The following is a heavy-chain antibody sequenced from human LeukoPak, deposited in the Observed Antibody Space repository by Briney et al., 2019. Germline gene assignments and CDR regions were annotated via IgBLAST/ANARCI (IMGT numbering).Heavy chain of an antibody. J-gene: IGHJ3*02. V-gene: IGHV1-69*13. D-gene: IGHD6-13*01. CDR2: IIPIFGTA. Sequence: ASVKVSCKASGGTFSSYAISWVRQAPGQGLEWMGGIIPIFGTANYAQKFQGRVTITADESTSTAYMELSSLRSEDTAVYYCARVRGSSSWHPGGAFDIWGQGTMVTVSS. CDR1: GGTFSSYA. CDR3: ARVRGSSSWHPGGAFDI.